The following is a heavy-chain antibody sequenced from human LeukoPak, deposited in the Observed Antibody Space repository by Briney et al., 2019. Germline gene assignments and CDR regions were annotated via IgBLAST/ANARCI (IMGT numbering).Heavy chain of an antibody. CDR1: GGSFSGYY. J-gene: IGHJ5*02. CDR3: ARSEYYDFWSGFNWFDP. V-gene: IGHV4-34*01. CDR2: INHSGST. Sequence: SETLSLTCAVYGGSFSGYYWSWIRQPPGKGLEWIGEINHSGSTNYNPSLKSRVTISVDTSKNQFSLKLSSVTAADTAVYYCARSEYYDFWSGFNWFDPWGQGTLVTVS. D-gene: IGHD3-3*01.